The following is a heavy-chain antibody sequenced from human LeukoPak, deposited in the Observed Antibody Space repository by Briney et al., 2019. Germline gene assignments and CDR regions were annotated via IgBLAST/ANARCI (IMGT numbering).Heavy chain of an antibody. V-gene: IGHV3-9*01. Sequence: GGSLRLSCAASGFTFDDYAMHWVRHAPGKGLEGVYGKSWNSGSIGYADSVKGRFTISRDNDKNSLYLQMNTLRADDTAVYYCARDGFGTGSNWGQGTLVTVSS. CDR1: GFTFDDYA. D-gene: IGHD3-16*01. CDR3: ARDGFGTGSN. CDR2: KSWNSGSI. J-gene: IGHJ4*02.